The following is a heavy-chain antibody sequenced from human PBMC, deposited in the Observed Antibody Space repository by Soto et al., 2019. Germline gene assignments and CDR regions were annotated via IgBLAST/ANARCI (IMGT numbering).Heavy chain of an antibody. J-gene: IGHJ6*02. CDR2: VTANGGST. V-gene: IGHV3-23*01. CDR1: GFTFSVYA. Sequence: HPGGSLRLSCAATGFTFSVYAMTWARQAPGKGLEWVSAVTANGGSTYSADSVKGRFTISRDNSKNTLFLQMNSLRAEDTAVYYCASLGVGDWANYYYYYGMDVWRQGTPVTVSS. CDR3: ASLGVGDWANYYYYYGMDV. D-gene: IGHD2-21*02.